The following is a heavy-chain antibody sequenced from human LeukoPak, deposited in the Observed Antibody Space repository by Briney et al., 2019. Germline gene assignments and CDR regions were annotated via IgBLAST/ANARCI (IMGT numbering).Heavy chain of an antibody. D-gene: IGHD2/OR15-2a*01. V-gene: IGHV4-34*01. CDR3: ARRLVVSAKVGP. J-gene: IGHJ5*02. CDR1: GGSFSGYY. Sequence: PSETLSLTCAVYGGSFSGYYWSWIRQPPGKGLEWIGEINHSGSTNYNPSLKSRVTISVDTSKNQFSLKLSSVTAADTAVYYCARRLVVSAKVGPRGQGTPVTVSS. CDR2: INHSGST.